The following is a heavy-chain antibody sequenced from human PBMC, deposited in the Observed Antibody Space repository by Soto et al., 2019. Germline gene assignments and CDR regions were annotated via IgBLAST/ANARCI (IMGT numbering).Heavy chain of an antibody. J-gene: IGHJ6*02. Sequence: QVQLVQSGAEVKKPGASVKVSCKASGYTFTSYGISWVRQAPGQGLEWMGWISAYNGNTNYAQKLQGRVTMTTDTSTSTAYMELRSLRSDDTAVYYCARDLVVLVPAAQDYYYGMDVWGQGTTVTVSS. CDR3: ARDLVVLVPAAQDYYYGMDV. D-gene: IGHD2-2*01. CDR1: GYTFTSYG. V-gene: IGHV1-18*01. CDR2: ISAYNGNT.